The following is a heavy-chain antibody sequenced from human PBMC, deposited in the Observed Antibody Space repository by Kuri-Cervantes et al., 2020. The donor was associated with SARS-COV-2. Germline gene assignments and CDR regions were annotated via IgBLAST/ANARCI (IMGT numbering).Heavy chain of an antibody. CDR3: TGNYDYVWGSYRYDTDY. J-gene: IGHJ4*01. CDR2: IRSKANSYAA. CDR1: GFTFSSYA. Sequence: GGSLRLSCAASGFTFSSYAMHWVRQASGKGLEWVGRIRSKANSYAAAYAASVKGRYTISRDDSKNTAYLQMNSLKTEDTAVYYCTGNYDYVWGSYRYDTDYWGHGTLVTVSS. D-gene: IGHD3-16*02. V-gene: IGHV3-73*01.